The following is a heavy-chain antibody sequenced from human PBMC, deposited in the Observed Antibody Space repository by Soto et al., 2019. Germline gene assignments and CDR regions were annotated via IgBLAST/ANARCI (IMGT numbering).Heavy chain of an antibody. CDR3: AKEGGYNLSPNDY. D-gene: IGHD6-25*01. Sequence: PGGSLRLSCAASGLTFSTYAMNWVRLAPGKGLEWVAVISSDGSNKYYADSVKGRFTISRDNSKNTLYLQMNSLRAEDTAVYYCAKEGGYNLSPNDYWGQGTLVTVSS. CDR2: ISSDGSNK. J-gene: IGHJ4*02. V-gene: IGHV3-30*18. CDR1: GLTFSTYA.